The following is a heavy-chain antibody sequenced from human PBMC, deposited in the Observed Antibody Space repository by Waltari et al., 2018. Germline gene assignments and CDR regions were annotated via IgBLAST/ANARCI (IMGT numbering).Heavy chain of an antibody. Sequence: EVQLVQSGAEVKKPGATVKISCKASGYTFTDYYMHWVQQAPGKGFKWMGRVDPEDGETIDAEKFQGRVTITADTSTDTAYMELSSLRSEDTAVDYCAMNLRGRNNFDYWGQGTLVTVSS. CDR2: VDPEDGET. CDR1: GYTFTDYY. CDR3: AMNLRGRNNFDY. V-gene: IGHV1-69-2*01. D-gene: IGHD3-10*01. J-gene: IGHJ4*02.